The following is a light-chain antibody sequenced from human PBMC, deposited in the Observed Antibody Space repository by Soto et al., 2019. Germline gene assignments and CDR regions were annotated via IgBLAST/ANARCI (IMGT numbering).Light chain of an antibody. CDR2: EVV. CDR3: CLYAGSSMFV. CDR1: SSDVGPYNL. J-gene: IGLJ2*01. V-gene: IGLV2-23*02. Sequence: QSTLTQPASVSGSPGQSITISCTGSSSDVGPYNLVSWYQHHPGKAPKLMISEVVKRPSGVSNRFSGSKSGNTASLTISGLQAEDEADYYCCLYAGSSMFVFGGGTKVNVL.